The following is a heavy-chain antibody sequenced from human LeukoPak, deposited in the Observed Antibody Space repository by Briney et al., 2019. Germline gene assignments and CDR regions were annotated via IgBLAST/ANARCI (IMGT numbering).Heavy chain of an antibody. J-gene: IGHJ3*02. CDR1: GFTFSRCS. CDR3: GGTQELLLWNDAFDI. CDR2: ISSSSSYI. Sequence: GGSLRLSCAASGFTFSRCSMNWVRQAPGKGLEWVSSISSSSSYIYYADSVKGRFTISRDNAKNSLYLQMNSLRAEDTAVYYCGGTQELLLWNDAFDIWGQGTMVTVSS. V-gene: IGHV3-21*01. D-gene: IGHD1-26*01.